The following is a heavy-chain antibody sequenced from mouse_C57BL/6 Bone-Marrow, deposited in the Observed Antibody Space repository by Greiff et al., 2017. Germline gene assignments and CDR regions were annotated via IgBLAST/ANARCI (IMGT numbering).Heavy chain of an antibody. CDR1: GFNIKDDY. J-gene: IGHJ2*01. CDR2: IDPENGDT. D-gene: IGHD1-1*01. V-gene: IGHV14-4*01. Sequence: EVQLQQSGAELVRPGASVKLSCTASGFNIKDDYMHWVKQRPEQGLEWIGWIDPENGDTEYASKFQGKATITADTSSNTAYLQLSSLTSEDTAVYYCTTPTLLLITTVVATSWDRYWGQGTTLTVSS. CDR3: TTPTLLLITTVVATSWDRY.